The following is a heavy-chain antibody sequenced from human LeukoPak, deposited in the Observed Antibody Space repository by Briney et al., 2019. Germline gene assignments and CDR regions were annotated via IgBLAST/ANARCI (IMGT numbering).Heavy chain of an antibody. CDR1: GGSISSYY. CDR2: IYTSGST. CDR3: KGYFDY. Sequence: AETLSLTCTVSGGSISSYYWSWIRQPAGKGLEWIGRIYTSGSTNYNPSLKSRVTMSVDTSKNQFSLKLSSACARADGSSPYKGYFDYWGQGTLVTVSS. J-gene: IGHJ4*02. V-gene: IGHV4-4*07. D-gene: IGHD6-6*01.